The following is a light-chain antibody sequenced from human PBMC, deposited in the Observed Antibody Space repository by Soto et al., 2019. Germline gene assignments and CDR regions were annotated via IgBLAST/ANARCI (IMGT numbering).Light chain of an antibody. CDR2: ATS. Sequence: EIVLTQSPGTLSLSPGERATLSCRASQSVSSSYLAWYQQKPGQAPRLLIYATSSRATGIPDRFSGSGSGTYFTLTISRLEPEDFAVYYCQQYGISPPMYTFGQGTQLEIK. V-gene: IGKV3-20*01. J-gene: IGKJ2*01. CDR3: QQYGISPPMYT. CDR1: QSVSSSY.